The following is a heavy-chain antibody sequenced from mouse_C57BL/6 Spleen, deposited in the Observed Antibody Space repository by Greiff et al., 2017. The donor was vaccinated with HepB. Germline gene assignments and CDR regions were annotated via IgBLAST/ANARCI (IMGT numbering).Heavy chain of an antibody. CDR1: GYTFTSYW. J-gene: IGHJ3*01. V-gene: IGHV1-69*01. D-gene: IGHD2-13*01. CDR2: IDPSDSYT. Sequence: QVQLQQPGAELVMPGASVKLSCKASGYTFTSYWMHWVKQRPGQGLEWIGGIDPSDSYTNYNQKFKGKSTLTVDKSSSTAYMQLSSLTSEDSAVYYCARFDYAYWGQGTLVTVSA. CDR3: ARFDYAY.